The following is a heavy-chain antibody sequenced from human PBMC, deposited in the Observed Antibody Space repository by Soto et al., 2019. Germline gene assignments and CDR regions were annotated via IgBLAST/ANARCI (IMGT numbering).Heavy chain of an antibody. V-gene: IGHV2-5*01. J-gene: IGHJ4*02. D-gene: IGHD1-20*01. Sequence: GPTLVNPTQTLTLTCTFSGFSLSTSGVGVGWIRQPPGKAREWLALIYWNDDKKYSPSLKSRLGITKDTFRNQVVLTMTNVDPLDTATYYCARRRGYNWNNPAFDYWGQGALVTVSS. CDR3: ARRRGYNWNNPAFDY. CDR1: GFSLSTSGVG. CDR2: IYWNDDK.